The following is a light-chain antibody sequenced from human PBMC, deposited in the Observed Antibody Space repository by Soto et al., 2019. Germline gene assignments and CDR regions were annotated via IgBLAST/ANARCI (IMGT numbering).Light chain of an antibody. Sequence: DIQMTQSPPTLSASVGDTVTITCRASQRVNNWLAWYQHKPGKVPKLLIFDASSLDGGVPTRFSGSGSGTEFTLAIRGLQPDDFATYYCQQYSGYSLFTVGPGTKVDI. J-gene: IGKJ3*01. V-gene: IGKV1-5*01. CDR1: QRVNNW. CDR3: QQYSGYSLFT. CDR2: DAS.